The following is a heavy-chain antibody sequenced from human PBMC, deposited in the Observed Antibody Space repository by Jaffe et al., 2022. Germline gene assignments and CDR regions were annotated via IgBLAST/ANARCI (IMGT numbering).Heavy chain of an antibody. J-gene: IGHJ4*02. CDR3: ARVGGGPGDY. Sequence: EVQLLESGGGLVQPGGSLRLSCATSGFTLSDYYIDWVRQAPGKGLEWVARSRNKANSYSTEYAASVKGRFTISRDDSKNSVNLQMNSLETEDTAVYYCARVGGGPGDYWGRGTRVTVSS. V-gene: IGHV3-72*01. D-gene: IGHD1-26*01. CDR1: GFTLSDYY. CDR2: SRNKANSYST.